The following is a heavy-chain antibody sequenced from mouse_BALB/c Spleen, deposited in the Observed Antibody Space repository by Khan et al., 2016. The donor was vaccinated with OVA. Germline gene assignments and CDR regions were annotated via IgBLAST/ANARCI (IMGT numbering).Heavy chain of an antibody. CDR1: GYSITSNYV. J-gene: IGHJ4*01. CDR2: ISYTGST. V-gene: IGHV3-2*02. Sequence: EVQLQESGPGLVKPSQSLSLTCTVTGYSITSNYVWNWIRQFPGNKLEWMGYISYTGSTSYNPSLKSRISITRDTSKNQFFLQLNSVTTEDTSTYYCARKNYYGCAVDYWGQGTSVTVSS. D-gene: IGHD1-2*01. CDR3: ARKNYYGCAVDY.